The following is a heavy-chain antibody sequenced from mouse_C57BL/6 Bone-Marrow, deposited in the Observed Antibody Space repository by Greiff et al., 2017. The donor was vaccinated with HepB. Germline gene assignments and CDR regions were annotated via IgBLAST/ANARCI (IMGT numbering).Heavy chain of an antibody. CDR3: ARDYYGSSSYWYFDV. V-gene: IGHV7-1*01. Sequence: EVQVVESGGGLVQSGRSLRLSCATSVFTFSDFYMEWVRQAPGKGLEWIAASRNKANDYTTEYSASVKGRFIVSRDTSQSILYLQMNALRAEDTAIYYCARDYYGSSSYWYFDVWGTGTTVTVSS. CDR1: VFTFSDFY. CDR2: SRNKANDYTT. J-gene: IGHJ1*03. D-gene: IGHD1-1*01.